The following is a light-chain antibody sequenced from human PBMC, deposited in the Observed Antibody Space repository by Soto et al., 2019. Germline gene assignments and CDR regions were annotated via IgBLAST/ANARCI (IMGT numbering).Light chain of an antibody. J-gene: IGKJ4*01. CDR1: QSISTW. CDR3: QQYTSVSLLT. Sequence: DIQMTQSPSTLSASVGDRVTITCRASQSISTWLAWYQQKPGKAPKLLIYKASSLESGVPSRFSGSGSGTEFTLTISSLQPDDFATYYCQQYTSVSLLTFGGGTKVDIK. V-gene: IGKV1-5*03. CDR2: KAS.